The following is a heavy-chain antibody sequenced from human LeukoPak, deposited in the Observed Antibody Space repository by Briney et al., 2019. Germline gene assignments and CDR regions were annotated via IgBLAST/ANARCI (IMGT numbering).Heavy chain of an antibody. CDR2: IYYSGST. D-gene: IGHD5-24*01. J-gene: IGHJ5*02. CDR3: ARRGTRWLQTNVGGFDP. CDR1: GGSISSSIYY. V-gene: IGHV4-39*01. Sequence: SETLSLTCTVSGGSISSSIYYWGWIRQPPGKGLEWIGSIYYSGSTYYNPSLKSRVTISVDTSKNQFSLNLSSVTAADTAVYYCARRGTRWLQTNVGGFDPWGQGTLVTVSS.